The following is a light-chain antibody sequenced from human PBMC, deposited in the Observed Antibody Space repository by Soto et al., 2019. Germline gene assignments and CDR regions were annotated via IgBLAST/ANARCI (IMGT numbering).Light chain of an antibody. CDR2: GAS. CDR1: QSVSNNY. CDR3: QQYGSSPET. J-gene: IGKJ1*01. Sequence: DIFLTQSPFTLSLSPGAIATLPCRGNQSVSNNYLAWYQQKPGQAPRLLIYGASNRATGIPDRFSGSGSGTDFTLTISRLEPEDFAVYYCQQYGSSPETFGQGTKVDIK. V-gene: IGKV3-20*01.